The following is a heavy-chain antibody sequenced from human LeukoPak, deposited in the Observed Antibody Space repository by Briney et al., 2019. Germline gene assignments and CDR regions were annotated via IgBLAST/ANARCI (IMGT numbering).Heavy chain of an antibody. CDR1: GFTFSSSG. Sequence: GGSLRLSCAASGFTFSSSGMHWVRQAPGKGLEWVAFIRYDGTSKYYADSVKGRFTISRDNSKNTVYLQMNSLRAEDTAVYYCAKETRWRYSVYWGQGTLVTVSS. V-gene: IGHV3-30*02. J-gene: IGHJ4*02. D-gene: IGHD3-16*02. CDR3: AKETRWRYSVY. CDR2: IRYDGTSK.